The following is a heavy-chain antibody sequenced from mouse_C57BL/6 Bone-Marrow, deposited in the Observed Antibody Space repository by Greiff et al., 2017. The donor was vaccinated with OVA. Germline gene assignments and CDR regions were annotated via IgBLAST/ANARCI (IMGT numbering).Heavy chain of an antibody. CDR2: INYDGSST. CDR3: ARYPWFDY. CDR1: GFTFSDYY. Sequence: EVKLVESEGGLVQPGSSMKLSCTASGFTFSDYYMAWVRQVPEKGLEWVANINYDGSSTYYLDSLKSRFIISRDNAKNILYLQMSSLKSEDTATYYCARYPWFDYWGQGTTLTVSS. J-gene: IGHJ2*01. V-gene: IGHV5-16*01.